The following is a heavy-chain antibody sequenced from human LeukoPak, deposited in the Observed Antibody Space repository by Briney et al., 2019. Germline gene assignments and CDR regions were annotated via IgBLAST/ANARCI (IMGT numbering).Heavy chain of an antibody. Sequence: ASVKVSCKVSGYTLTELSMHWVRQAPGKGLEWMGGFDPEDGETIYAQKFQGRVTMIEDTSTDTAYMELSSLRSEDTAVYYCARDIGGSYKYFDYWGQGTLVTVSS. CDR2: FDPEDGET. V-gene: IGHV1-24*01. CDR3: ARDIGGSYKYFDY. CDR1: GYTLTELS. J-gene: IGHJ4*02. D-gene: IGHD1-26*01.